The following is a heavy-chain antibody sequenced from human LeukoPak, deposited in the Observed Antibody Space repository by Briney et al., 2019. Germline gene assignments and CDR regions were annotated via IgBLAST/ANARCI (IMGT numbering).Heavy chain of an antibody. CDR3: ARNVVVVAANWFDP. CDR2: IYTSGST. CDR1: GGSISSGSYY. Sequence: SETLSLTCTVSGGSISSGSYYWSWIRQPAGKGLEWIGRIYTSGSTNYNPSLKSRVTISVDTSKKQFSLKLSSVTAADTAVYYCARNVVVVAANWFDPWGQGTLVTVSS. D-gene: IGHD2-15*01. V-gene: IGHV4-61*02. J-gene: IGHJ5*02.